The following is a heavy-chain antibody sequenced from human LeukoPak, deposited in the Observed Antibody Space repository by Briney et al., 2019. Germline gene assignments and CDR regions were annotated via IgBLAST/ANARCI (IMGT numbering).Heavy chain of an antibody. J-gene: IGHJ4*02. D-gene: IGHD3-9*01. V-gene: IGHV3-48*01. Sequence: GRSLRLSCVASGFTFSTFGMSWVRQAPGKGLEWVSYVSSSSTTIYYSDCVKGPFTISRDDAKSSLYLQMNSLRAEDTALYCCARMSTGYYDDYWGQGTLVAVSS. CDR1: GFTFSTFG. CDR3: ARMSTGYYDDY. CDR2: VSSSSTTI.